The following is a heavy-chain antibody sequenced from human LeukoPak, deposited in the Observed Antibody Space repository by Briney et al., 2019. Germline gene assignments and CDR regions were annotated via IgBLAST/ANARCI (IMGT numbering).Heavy chain of an antibody. V-gene: IGHV3-7*01. CDR2: IKEDGSEK. CDR1: GFLFSRYW. D-gene: IGHD1-14*01. J-gene: IGHJ4*02. CDR3: ARDSFETDIDY. Sequence: GGSLRPSCAASGFLFSRYWMSWVRQAPGKGLEWVANIKEDGSEKYYVESMKGRFTISRDNVKNSLYLQINSLRAEDTAVYYCARDSFETDIDYWGQGTLVTVSS.